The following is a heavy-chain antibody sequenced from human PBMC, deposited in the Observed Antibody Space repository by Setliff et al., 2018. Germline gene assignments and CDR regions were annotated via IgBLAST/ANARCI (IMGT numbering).Heavy chain of an antibody. V-gene: IGHV3-48*01. CDR3: ARPYNSDWYSTYGMDV. D-gene: IGHD6-19*01. J-gene: IGHJ6*02. CDR2: ISGSSNTI. CDR1: GFTFNNYW. Sequence: PGGSLRLSCAASGFTFNNYWMHWVRQAPGKGLEWVSYISGSSNTIYYADSVKGRFTISRDNAKNSLYLQMHSLRAEDTAVYYCARPYNSDWYSTYGMDVWGQGTTVTVSS.